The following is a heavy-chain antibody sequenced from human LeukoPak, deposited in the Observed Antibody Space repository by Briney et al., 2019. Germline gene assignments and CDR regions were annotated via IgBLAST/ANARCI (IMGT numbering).Heavy chain of an antibody. J-gene: IGHJ4*02. Sequence: SETLSLTCAVYGDSFSGHYCSWIRQPPGKGLEWIGEITDGGRTSYSQSLKSRATISIVPSQSQFSLQLDSVTAADTAIYYCVRRTRVAMPNALDLISDFWGQGTLVTVSS. CDR3: VRRTRVAMPNALDLISDF. D-gene: IGHD2-2*01. CDR2: ITDGGRT. V-gene: IGHV4-34*01. CDR1: GDSFSGHY.